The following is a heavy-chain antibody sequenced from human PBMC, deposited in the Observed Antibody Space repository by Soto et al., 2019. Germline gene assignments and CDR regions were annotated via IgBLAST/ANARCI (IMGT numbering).Heavy chain of an antibody. V-gene: IGHV3-48*02. D-gene: IGHD3-10*01. Sequence: GGSLRLSCAASGFTFSSYSMNWVRQAPGKGLEWVSYISSSSSTIYYADSVKGRFTISRDNAKSSLYLQMNSLRDEDTAVYYCARDWVRWLVGTDYGMDVWGQGTTVTVSS. CDR1: GFTFSSYS. CDR3: ARDWVRWLVGTDYGMDV. J-gene: IGHJ6*02. CDR2: ISSSSSTI.